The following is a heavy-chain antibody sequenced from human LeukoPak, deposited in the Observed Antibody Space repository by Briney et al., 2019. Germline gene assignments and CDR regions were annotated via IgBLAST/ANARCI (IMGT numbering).Heavy chain of an antibody. CDR3: AKEPYCSSTSCIGEYFQR. J-gene: IGHJ1*01. CDR2: ISHVGSNK. CDR1: GFTFSSYG. D-gene: IGHD2-2*01. Sequence: GVAVRLSCAASGFTFSSYGMHWIRQAPGKGLGWVAVISHVGSNKYYADSVKGRFTISRDNSKNTLYLQMNSLRAEDTAVYYCAKEPYCSSTSCIGEYFQRWGQGTLVTVS. V-gene: IGHV3-30*18.